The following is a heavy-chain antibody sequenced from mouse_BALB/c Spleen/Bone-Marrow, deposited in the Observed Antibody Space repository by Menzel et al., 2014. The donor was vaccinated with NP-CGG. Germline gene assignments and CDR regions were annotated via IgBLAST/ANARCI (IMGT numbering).Heavy chain of an antibody. Sequence: VQLKESGGDLVKPGGSLKLSCAASGFTFSTYGMSWVRQTPDKRLEWVATISSGGGYTYYPDSVKGRFTISRENAKNTLYLQKSSLKSGDTAMDYCTRKGNWDHHAMDYWGQGTSGTVSS. CDR1: GFTFSTYG. J-gene: IGHJ4*01. V-gene: IGHV5-6*01. D-gene: IGHD4-1*01. CDR3: TRKGNWDHHAMDY. CDR2: ISSGGGYT.